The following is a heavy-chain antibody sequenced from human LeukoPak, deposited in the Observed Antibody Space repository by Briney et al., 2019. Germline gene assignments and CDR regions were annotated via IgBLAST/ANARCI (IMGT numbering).Heavy chain of an antibody. CDR1: GGSISSSSYY. CDR2: IYYSGST. D-gene: IGHD3-22*01. CDR3: ARQRRYYDSSGYYPDAFDI. V-gene: IGHV4-39*01. Sequence: SETLSLTCPVSGGSISSSSYYWGWNRQPPGKGLEWIGSIYYSGSTYYNPSLKSRVTISVDTSKNQFSLKLSSVTAADTAVYYCARQRRYYDSSGYYPDAFDIWGQGTMVTVSS. J-gene: IGHJ3*02.